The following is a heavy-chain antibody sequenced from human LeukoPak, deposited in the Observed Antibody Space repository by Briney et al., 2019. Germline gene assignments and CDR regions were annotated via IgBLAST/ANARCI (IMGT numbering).Heavy chain of an antibody. D-gene: IGHD6-13*01. Sequence: GGSLRLSCAASGFTFSSYAMSWVRQAPGKGLEWVSGTSSSGGSTYYADSVKGRFTISRDNSKNTLYLQMNSLRAEDTAVYYCAKEAGYTTSWYDGFFDSWGQGTLVTVSS. V-gene: IGHV3-23*01. CDR1: GFTFSSYA. CDR2: TSSSGGST. CDR3: AKEAGYTTSWYDGFFDS. J-gene: IGHJ4*02.